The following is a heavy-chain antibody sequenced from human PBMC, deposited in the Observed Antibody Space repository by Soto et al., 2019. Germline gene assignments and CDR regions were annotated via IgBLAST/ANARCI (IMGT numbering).Heavy chain of an antibody. CDR3: ARRWGEGRVDY. CDR1: GGSISSSNW. V-gene: IGHV4-4*02. D-gene: IGHD3-10*01. Sequence: QVQLQESGTGLVKPSGTLSLTCADSGGSISSSNWWSWVRQPPGKGLQWIGEIYHSGSTNYIPSLKSRVTISVAQSRNQFSLKLRSVNAADTAVYYCARRWGEGRVDYWGQGTLVTVSS. CDR2: IYHSGST. J-gene: IGHJ4*02.